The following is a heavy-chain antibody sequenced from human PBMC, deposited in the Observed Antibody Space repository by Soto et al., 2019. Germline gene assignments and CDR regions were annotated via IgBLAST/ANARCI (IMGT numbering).Heavy chain of an antibody. CDR2: VYGSGSS. CDR1: GVSITDFY. J-gene: IGHJ3*02. CDR3: AVGDPPI. V-gene: IGHV4-4*07. Sequence: QVQLQESGPGLVKPSETLSLTCTVSGVSITDFYWSWIRQPVGKGLEWIGRVYGSGSSSYNPSLKSRVTMSVDTSKKHFSLNLTSVTAADTAVYYCAVGDPPIWGQGTVVTVSS.